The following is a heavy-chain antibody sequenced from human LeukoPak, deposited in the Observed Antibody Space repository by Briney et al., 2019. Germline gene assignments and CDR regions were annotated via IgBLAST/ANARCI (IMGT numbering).Heavy chain of an antibody. J-gene: IGHJ4*02. V-gene: IGHV3-23*01. CDR1: GFTFSSYA. CDR3: VSFSSPG. CDR2: ISDSGGST. Sequence: GGSLRLSCAASGFTFSSYAMSWVRQAPGKGLEWVSSISDSGGSTYYADSVKGRFTISRDNSKNSLYLQMNSLRVEDTAVYYCVSFSSPGWGQGTLVTVSS. D-gene: IGHD6-6*01.